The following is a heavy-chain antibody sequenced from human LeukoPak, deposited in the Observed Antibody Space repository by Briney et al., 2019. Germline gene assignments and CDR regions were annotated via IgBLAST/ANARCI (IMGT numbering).Heavy chain of an antibody. V-gene: IGHV3-74*01. CDR3: ARGTAATAGIDY. J-gene: IGHJ4*02. Sequence: GGSLRLSCAASGFTFSSYWMHWVRQAPGKGLVWVSHINTDGSSTTYGDSAKGRFTVSRDNAKNTLFLQMNSLRVEDTAVYYCARGTAATAGIDYWGQGTLVTVS. CDR1: GFTFSSYW. CDR2: INTDGSST. D-gene: IGHD6-13*01.